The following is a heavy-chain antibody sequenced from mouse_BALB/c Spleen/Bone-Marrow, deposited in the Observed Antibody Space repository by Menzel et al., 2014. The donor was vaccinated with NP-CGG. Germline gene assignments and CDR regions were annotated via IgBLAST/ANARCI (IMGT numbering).Heavy chain of an antibody. CDR2: INPSNGRT. J-gene: IGHJ4*01. Sequence: VQLQQSGAELVKPGASVKLSCMASGFTFTSYWIHWVKQRPGQGPEWIGEINPSNGRTNYNETFKSKATLTEDKSSSPAYMQLSSLTSEDSAVYYCARDGNYRYAMDYWGQGTSVTVSS. CDR1: GFTFTSYW. V-gene: IGHV1S81*02. D-gene: IGHD2-1*01. CDR3: ARDGNYRYAMDY.